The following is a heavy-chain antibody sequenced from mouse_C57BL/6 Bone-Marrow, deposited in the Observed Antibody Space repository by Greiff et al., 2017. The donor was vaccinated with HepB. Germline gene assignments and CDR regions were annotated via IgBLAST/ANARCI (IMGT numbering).Heavy chain of an antibody. V-gene: IGHV2-2*01. J-gene: IGHJ3*01. CDR3: ARGYYYGSSYGFAY. D-gene: IGHD1-1*01. Sequence: VQLVESGPGLVQPSQSLSITCTVSGFSLTSYGVHWVRQSPGKGLEWLGVIWSGGSTDYNAAFISRLSISKDNSKSQVFFKMNSLQADDTAIYYCARGYYYGSSYGFAYWGQGTLVTVSA. CDR1: GFSLTSYG. CDR2: IWSGGST.